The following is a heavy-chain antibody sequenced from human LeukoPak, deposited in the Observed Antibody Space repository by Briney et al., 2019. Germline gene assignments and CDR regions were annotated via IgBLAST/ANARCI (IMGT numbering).Heavy chain of an antibody. CDR3: ARDRSSSPGYFDL. CDR2: IYYSGST. Sequence: SQTLSLTCTVSGGSISSGGYYWSWISQHPGKGLEWIGYIYYSGSTYYNPSLKSRVTISVDTSKNQFSLKLSSVTAADTAVYYCARDRSSSPGYFDLWGRGTLVTVSS. CDR1: GGSISSGGYY. V-gene: IGHV4-31*03. J-gene: IGHJ2*01. D-gene: IGHD6-6*01.